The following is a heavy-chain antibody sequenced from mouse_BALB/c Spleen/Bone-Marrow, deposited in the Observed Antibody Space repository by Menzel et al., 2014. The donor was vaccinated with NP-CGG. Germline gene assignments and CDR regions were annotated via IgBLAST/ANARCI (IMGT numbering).Heavy chain of an antibody. CDR3: TRKGALITHYYAMDY. J-gene: IGHJ4*01. CDR2: ISSGSSTI. V-gene: IGHV5-17*02. D-gene: IGHD2-4*01. Sequence: EVKLMESGGGLVRPGGSRKLSCAASGFTFSSFGMHCVRQAPEKGLEWVAYISSGSSTIHYADTVKGRFTISRDNPKNTLFLQMTSLRSEDTAMYYCTRKGALITHYYAMDYWGQGTSVTVSS. CDR1: GFTFSSFG.